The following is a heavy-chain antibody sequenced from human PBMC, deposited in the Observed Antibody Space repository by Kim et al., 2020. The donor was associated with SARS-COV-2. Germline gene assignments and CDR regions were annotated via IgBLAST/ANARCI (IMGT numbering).Heavy chain of an antibody. V-gene: IGHV1-46*01. J-gene: IGHJ4*02. CDR3: ARGTTMIVVVTDPYYFDY. D-gene: IGHD3-22*01. Sequence: QGRVTMTRDTSTSTVYMELSSLRSEDTAVYYCARGTTMIVVVTDPYYFDYWGQGTLVTVSS.